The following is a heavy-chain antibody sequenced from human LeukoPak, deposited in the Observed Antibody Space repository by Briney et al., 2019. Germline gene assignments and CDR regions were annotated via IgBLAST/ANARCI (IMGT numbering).Heavy chain of an antibody. Sequence: GGSLRLSCAAFGFTFRSYWMHWVRQAPGKGLVWVSRINSDGTATTYADSVKGRFSASRDNAKNTLYLQMNSLRAEDTAVYYCAREVTETSYFDYWGQGTLVAVSS. CDR2: INSDGTAT. CDR1: GFTFRSYW. V-gene: IGHV3-74*01. CDR3: AREVTETSYFDY. J-gene: IGHJ4*02. D-gene: IGHD2-21*02.